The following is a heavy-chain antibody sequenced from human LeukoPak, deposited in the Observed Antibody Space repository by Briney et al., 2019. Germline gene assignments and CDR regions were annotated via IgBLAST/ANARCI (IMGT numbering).Heavy chain of an antibody. CDR2: IKEDGSDK. D-gene: IGHD3-3*01. V-gene: IGHV3-7*01. CDR1: GFTFSNSW. Sequence: GGSLRLSCLASGFTFSNSWMTWVRQAPGRGLEWVANIKEDGSDKQYEDSVRGRFTISRDNAKNSVSLQMDGLRAEDTAVYHCVRESDVWSGPGIGRPLDVWGKGTTVTVSS. CDR3: VRESDVWSGPGIGRPLDV. J-gene: IGHJ6*04.